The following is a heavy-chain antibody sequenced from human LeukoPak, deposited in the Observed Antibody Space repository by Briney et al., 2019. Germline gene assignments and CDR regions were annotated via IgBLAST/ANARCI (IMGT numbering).Heavy chain of an antibody. Sequence: SVKVSCKASGFTFTSSAMQWVRQARGQRLEWIGWIVVGSGNTNYAQKFQERVTITRDMSTSTAYMELSSLRSEDTAVYHCAADSVRGVIITGYYMDVWGKGTTVTVSS. CDR2: IVVGSGNT. CDR1: GFTFTSSA. J-gene: IGHJ6*03. D-gene: IGHD3-10*01. CDR3: AADSVRGVIITGYYMDV. V-gene: IGHV1-58*02.